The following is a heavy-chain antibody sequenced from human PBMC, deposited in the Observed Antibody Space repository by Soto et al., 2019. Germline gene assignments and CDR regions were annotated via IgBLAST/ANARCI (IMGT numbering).Heavy chain of an antibody. V-gene: IGHV3-23*01. CDR1: GFTFSSYA. J-gene: IGHJ5*02. D-gene: IGHD1-26*01. CDR2: ISGSGGST. Sequence: GSLRLSCAASGFTFSSYAMSWVRQAPGKGLEWVSGISGSGGSTYYADSVKGRFTISRDNSKNSLYLQMNSLGAEDTALYYCANESGATTEFDTWGQGTLLTVSS. CDR3: ANESGATTEFDT.